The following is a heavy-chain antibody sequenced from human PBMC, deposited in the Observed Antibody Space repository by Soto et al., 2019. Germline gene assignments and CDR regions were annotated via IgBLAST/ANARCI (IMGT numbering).Heavy chain of an antibody. Sequence: GGSLRLSCTASGFTFGDYAMSWFRQAPGKGLEWVGFIRSKAYGGTTEYAASVKGRFTISRDDSKSIAYLQMNSLKTEDTAVYYCTRDRDGGYYGMDVWGQGTTVTVSS. CDR3: TRDRDGGYYGMDV. CDR2: IRSKAYGGTT. V-gene: IGHV3-49*03. J-gene: IGHJ6*02. D-gene: IGHD3-16*01. CDR1: GFTFGDYA.